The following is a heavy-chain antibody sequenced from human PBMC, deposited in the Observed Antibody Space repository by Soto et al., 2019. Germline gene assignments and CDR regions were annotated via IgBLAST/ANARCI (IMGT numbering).Heavy chain of an antibody. Sequence: GGSLRLSCAASGFTFSSYSMNWVRQAPGKGLEWVSSISSSSSYIYYADSVKGRFTISRDNAKNSLYLQMNSLRAKDTAVYYCARDLIVGATIAFDIWGQGTMVIVSS. CDR1: GFTFSSYS. CDR2: ISSSSSYI. D-gene: IGHD1-26*01. V-gene: IGHV3-21*01. CDR3: ARDLIVGATIAFDI. J-gene: IGHJ3*02.